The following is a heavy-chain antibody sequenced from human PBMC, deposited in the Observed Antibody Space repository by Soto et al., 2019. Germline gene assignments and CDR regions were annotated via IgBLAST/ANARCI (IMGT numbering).Heavy chain of an antibody. CDR3: ARGSGSHDAPFDN. Sequence: QVLLVQSGAEVKKPGASVKISCETSGYTFTDYAVDWVRQAPGQRLEWMGWINAATGNTRYSQKFQGRVTITRDTSANTDYMDLCRLGSEDTAVYYCARGSGSHDAPFDNWGQGTLVTVSS. J-gene: IGHJ4*02. CDR2: INAATGNT. V-gene: IGHV1-3*01. CDR1: GYTFTDYA. D-gene: IGHD3-10*01.